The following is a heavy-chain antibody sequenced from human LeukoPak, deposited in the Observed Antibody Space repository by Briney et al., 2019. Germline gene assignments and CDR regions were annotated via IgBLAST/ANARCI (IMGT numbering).Heavy chain of an antibody. D-gene: IGHD3-10*01. J-gene: IGHJ5*02. V-gene: IGHV1-2*02. CDR3: ARGYYGSGSYWFDP. Sequence: ASVKVSCKASGYTFTGYYMHWVRQAPGQGLEWMGWINPNSGGTNYAQKFQGRVTITRDTSISTAYMELSRLRSDDTAVYYCARGYYGSGSYWFDPWGQGTLVTVSS. CDR2: INPNSGGT. CDR1: GYTFTGYY.